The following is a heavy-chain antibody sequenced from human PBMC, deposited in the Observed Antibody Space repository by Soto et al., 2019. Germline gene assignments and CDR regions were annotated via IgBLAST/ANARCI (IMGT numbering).Heavy chain of an antibody. J-gene: IGHJ6*02. CDR1: GYTFTSYA. CDR2: ISGYNGDT. V-gene: IGHV1-18*01. D-gene: IGHD2-2*01. CDR3: GRDLYQSVFYYGMDV. Sequence: ASVKVSCKASGYTFTSYAMHWVRQAPGQGLEWMGWISGYNGDTNYAQKFQDRVSMTIDTSTSTAYMELRSLRSDDTAVYYCGRDLYQSVFYYGMDVWGQGTTVTV.